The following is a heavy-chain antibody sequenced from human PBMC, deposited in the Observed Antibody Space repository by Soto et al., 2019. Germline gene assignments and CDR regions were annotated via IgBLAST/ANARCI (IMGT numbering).Heavy chain of an antibody. V-gene: IGHV3-21*01. D-gene: IGHD2-2*01. CDR3: ARDGPPPAAIPFDI. Sequence: GGSLRLSCAASGFTFSSYSMNWVRQAPGKGLEWVSSISSSSSYIYYADSVKGRFTISRDNAKNSLYLQMNSLRAEDTAVYYCARDGPPPAAIPFDIWGQGTMVTVSS. CDR1: GFTFSSYS. J-gene: IGHJ3*02. CDR2: ISSSSSYI.